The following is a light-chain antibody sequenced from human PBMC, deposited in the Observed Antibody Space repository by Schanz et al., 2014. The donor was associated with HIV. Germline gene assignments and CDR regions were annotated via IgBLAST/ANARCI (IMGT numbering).Light chain of an antibody. V-gene: IGKV3-15*01. CDR2: GVS. J-gene: IGKJ1*01. CDR1: QSVSTN. CDR3: QKYDSVPRT. Sequence: ETVMTQSPATLSVSPGERASLSCRASQSVSTNLAWYQQKPGQAPRLLIYGVSTRATGIPARFSGSGSGTEFTLTISSLQSEDVATYYCQKYDSVPRTFGQGTKVEIK.